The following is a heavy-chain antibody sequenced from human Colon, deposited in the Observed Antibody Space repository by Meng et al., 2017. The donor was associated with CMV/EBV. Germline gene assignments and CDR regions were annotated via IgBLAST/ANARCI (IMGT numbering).Heavy chain of an antibody. Sequence: GGSLRLSCAGSGFTFEYHTMHWVRQGPGKGLERVSLVSWDGGSIHYGESFKGRFTISRDNVRKSLFLQMNNLRPEDTAVYYCGVSVSGWSVMDSFDMWGQGTVVTVSS. CDR1: GFTFEYHT. V-gene: IGHV3-43*01. CDR3: GVSVSGWSVMDSFDM. D-gene: IGHD6-19*01. J-gene: IGHJ3*02. CDR2: VSWDGGSI.